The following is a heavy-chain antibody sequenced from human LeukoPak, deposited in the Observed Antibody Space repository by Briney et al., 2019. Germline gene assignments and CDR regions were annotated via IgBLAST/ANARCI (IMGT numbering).Heavy chain of an antibody. CDR3: ARHRGSSSSNLQH. J-gene: IGHJ1*01. D-gene: IGHD6-13*01. V-gene: IGHV4-34*01. CDR1: GGSFSGYY. CDR2: INHSGST. Sequence: PSETLSLTCAVYGGSFSGYYWSWIRQPPGKGLEWIGEINHSGSTNYNPSLKSRATISVDTSKNQFSLKLSSVTAADTAVYYCARHRGSSSSNLQHWGQGTLVTVSS.